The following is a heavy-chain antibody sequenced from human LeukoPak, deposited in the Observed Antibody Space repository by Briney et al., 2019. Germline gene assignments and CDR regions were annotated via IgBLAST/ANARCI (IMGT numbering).Heavy chain of an antibody. J-gene: IGHJ4*02. V-gene: IGHV3-23*01. CDR3: AKDGWNDIPDY. CDR2: ISGSGGST. CDR1: GFTFTSHG. D-gene: IGHD1-1*01. Sequence: GGSLRLSCAASGFTFTSHGMSWVRQAPGKGLEWVSVISGSGGSTNYADSVKGRFTISRDNFKNTPYLQMNSLRAEDTAVYYCAKDGWNDIPDYWGQGTLVTVSS.